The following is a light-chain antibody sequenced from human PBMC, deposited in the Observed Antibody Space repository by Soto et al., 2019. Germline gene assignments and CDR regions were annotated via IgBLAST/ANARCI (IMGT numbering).Light chain of an antibody. CDR1: QSISST. V-gene: IGKV3-15*01. J-gene: IGKJ2*01. Sequence: EIVMTQSPATLSVSPGERATLSCRASQSISSTLAWYQQRPGQAPRLLIYDASTMATGIPARFSGSGSGTEFTLTISSLQSEAFAVYYCQQYNNWPLYTFGQGTQLESK. CDR3: QQYNNWPLYT. CDR2: DAS.